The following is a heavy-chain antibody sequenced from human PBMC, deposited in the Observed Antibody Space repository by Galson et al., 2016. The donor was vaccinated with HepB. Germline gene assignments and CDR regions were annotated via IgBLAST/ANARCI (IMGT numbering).Heavy chain of an antibody. V-gene: IGHV1-2*02. CDR3: ARRVLTMIRGILGGFAP. D-gene: IGHD3-10*01. J-gene: IGHJ5*02. CDR2: INPKSGGT. CDR1: GYTFSDFY. Sequence: SVKVSCKASGYTFSDFYMHWVRQAPGQGLEWMGWINPKSGGTLYAQKFQGRVTMTRDTSISTAYMELRRLRSDDTAVYYCARRVLTMIRGILGGFAPWGQGTLVTVLS.